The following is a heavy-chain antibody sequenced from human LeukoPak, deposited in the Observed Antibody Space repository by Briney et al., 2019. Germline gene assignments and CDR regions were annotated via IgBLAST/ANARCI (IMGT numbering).Heavy chain of an antibody. CDR2: ISESGGST. CDR1: GFTFSSYW. Sequence: PGGSLRLSCAASGFTFSSYWMSWVRQAPGRGLEWVSTISESGGSTYYADSVKGRFTISRDNAKNSLYLQMNSLRAEDTAVYYCARRRDSGSLQHFDYWGQGTLVTVSS. CDR3: ARRRDSGSLQHFDY. D-gene: IGHD1-26*01. V-gene: IGHV3-21*04. J-gene: IGHJ4*02.